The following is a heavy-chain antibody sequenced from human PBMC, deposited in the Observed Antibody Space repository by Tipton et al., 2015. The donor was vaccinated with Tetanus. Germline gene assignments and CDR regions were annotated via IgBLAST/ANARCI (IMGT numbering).Heavy chain of an antibody. Sequence: TLSLTCAVSGGSIDSGDYSWSWIRQPPGKGLEWIGNIYQSGKIYYKASLRSRLTISIDKSKNQFSLTLTSVNAADTAVYYCARVDPFDGHGYGGAFDIWGHGAMVTVSS. D-gene: IGHD3-16*01. CDR3: ARVDPFDGHGYGGAFDI. CDR1: GGSIDSGDYS. CDR2: IYQSGKI. V-gene: IGHV4-30-2*01. J-gene: IGHJ3*02.